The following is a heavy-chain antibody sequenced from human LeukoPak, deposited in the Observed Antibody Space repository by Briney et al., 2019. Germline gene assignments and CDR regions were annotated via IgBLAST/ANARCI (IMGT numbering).Heavy chain of an antibody. CDR3: ARWVTTTAGFNY. CDR2: ISYDGSNK. V-gene: IGHV3-30-3*01. J-gene: IGHJ4*02. CDR1: GFTFSSYA. D-gene: IGHD4-17*01. Sequence: GGSLRLSCAASGFTFSSYAMHWVRQAPGKGLEWVAVISYDGSNKYYAGSVKGRFTISRDNSKNTLYLQMNSLRAEDTAVYYCARWVTTTAGFNYWGQGTLVTVSS.